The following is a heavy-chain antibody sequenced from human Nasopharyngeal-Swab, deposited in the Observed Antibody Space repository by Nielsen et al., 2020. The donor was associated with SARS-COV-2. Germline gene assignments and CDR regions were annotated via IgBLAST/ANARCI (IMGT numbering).Heavy chain of an antibody. CDR3: AKGWGDCSSTSCYGPFGAFDI. Sequence: GGSLRLSCVGSGFTLRNYDMGWVRQTPGKGLEWVSAISGSGGSTYYADSVKGRFTISRDNSKNTLYLQMNSLRAEDTAVYYCAKGWGDCSSTSCYGPFGAFDIWGQGTMVTVSS. V-gene: IGHV3-23*01. J-gene: IGHJ3*02. D-gene: IGHD2-2*01. CDR2: ISGSGGST. CDR1: GFTLRNYD.